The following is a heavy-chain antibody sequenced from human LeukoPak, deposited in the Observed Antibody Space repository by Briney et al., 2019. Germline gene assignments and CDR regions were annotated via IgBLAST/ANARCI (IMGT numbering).Heavy chain of an antibody. V-gene: IGHV3-20*04. J-gene: IGHJ3*02. Sequence: AGGSLRLSCAASGFTFDDCGMSWVRQAPGKGLEWVSGINWNGGSTGYADSVKGRFTISRDNAKNSLYLQMNSLRAEDTALYYCARGILRIAEAGYAFDIWGQGTMVTVSS. D-gene: IGHD6-13*01. CDR2: INWNGGST. CDR3: ARGILRIAEAGYAFDI. CDR1: GFTFDDCG.